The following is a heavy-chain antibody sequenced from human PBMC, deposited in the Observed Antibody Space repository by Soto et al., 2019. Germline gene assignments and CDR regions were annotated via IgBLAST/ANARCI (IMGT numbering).Heavy chain of an antibody. V-gene: IGHV1-18*01. J-gene: IGHJ6*03. Sequence: ASVKVSCKASGYTFTSYGISWVRQAPGQGLEWMGWISAYNGNTNYAQKLQGRVTMTTDTSTSTAYMELRSLRSDDTAVYYCARCGPITMVRGDYYYMDVWGKGTTVTVSS. CDR3: ARCGPITMVRGDYYYMDV. CDR2: ISAYNGNT. D-gene: IGHD3-10*01. CDR1: GYTFTSYG.